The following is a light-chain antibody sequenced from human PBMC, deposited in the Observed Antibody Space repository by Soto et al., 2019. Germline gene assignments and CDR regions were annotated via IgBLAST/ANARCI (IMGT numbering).Light chain of an antibody. CDR2: DFT. J-gene: IGLJ1*01. CDR3: VSYTNPGTYV. CDR1: SRDVTDSDS. V-gene: IGLV2-14*03. Sequence: QSVLTQPASVSGSPGQSVTISCAGASRDVTDSDSVSWYQHRPGEAPELKILDFTYRPSGVSDRFSGSLYADTASLTISGLQVEDEGDYYCVSYTNPGTYVFGPGTKLTVL.